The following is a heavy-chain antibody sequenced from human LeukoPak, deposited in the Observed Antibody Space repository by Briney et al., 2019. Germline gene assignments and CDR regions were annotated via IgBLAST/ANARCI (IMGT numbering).Heavy chain of an antibody. V-gene: IGHV3-23*01. CDR3: AKGYSSGWYFFDN. Sequence: GGSLRLSCAASGFTFSSYAMNWVRQAPGKGLEWVSAISGSGGSTHYADSVKGRSTISRDDSKNTLYLQMNSLRAEDTAVYYCAKGYSSGWYFFDNWGQGILVTVSS. D-gene: IGHD6-19*01. CDR1: GFTFSSYA. CDR2: ISGSGGST. J-gene: IGHJ4*02.